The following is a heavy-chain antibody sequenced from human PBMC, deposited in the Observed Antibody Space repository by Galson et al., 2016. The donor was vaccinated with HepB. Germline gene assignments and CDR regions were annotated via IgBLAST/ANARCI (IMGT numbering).Heavy chain of an antibody. CDR3: ASGTWDSGLKW. J-gene: IGHJ4*02. Sequence: SETLSLTCTVSGSSIRTGYYWGWIRQSAGKGLEWIGEINHSGSTNYNPSLKSRVTLSVDTSKNQFSLQLNSVLPEDTAMYYCASGTWDSGLKWWGQGTPVTVSS. D-gene: IGHD1-26*01. CDR2: INHSGST. V-gene: IGHV4-38-2*02. CDR1: GSSIRTGYY.